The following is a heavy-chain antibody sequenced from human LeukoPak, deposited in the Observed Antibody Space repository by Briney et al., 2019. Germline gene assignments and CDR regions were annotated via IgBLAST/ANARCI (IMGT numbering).Heavy chain of an antibody. CDR3: AKEGAWGNWYFDL. D-gene: IGHD3-16*01. V-gene: IGHV3-30*18. J-gene: IGHJ2*01. Sequence: GRSLRLSCAASGFTFSSHGMHWVRQAPGKGLEWVAVVGGNGQTKYYADSVKGRFTISRDNSENTLYLEMNSLRDEDTAVYYCAKEGAWGNWYFDLRGRGALVTVSS. CDR2: VGGNGQTK. CDR1: GFTFSSHG.